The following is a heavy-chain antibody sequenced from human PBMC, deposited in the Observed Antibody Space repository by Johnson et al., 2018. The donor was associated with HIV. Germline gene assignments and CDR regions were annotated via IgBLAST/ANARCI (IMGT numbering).Heavy chain of an antibody. V-gene: IGHV3-66*01. Sequence: VQLVESGGGLVQPGGSLRLSCAASGFTVSRNYMSWVRQAPGKGLEWVSVIYSGGTTYYADSVKGRFTISRDTSENTVHLQMNDLRAEDTAVYYCARVGGLYYYDSSGYRDDAFDIWGQGTMVTVSS. D-gene: IGHD3-22*01. CDR3: ARVGGLYYYDSSGYRDDAFDI. CDR2: IYSGGTT. J-gene: IGHJ3*02. CDR1: GFTVSRNY.